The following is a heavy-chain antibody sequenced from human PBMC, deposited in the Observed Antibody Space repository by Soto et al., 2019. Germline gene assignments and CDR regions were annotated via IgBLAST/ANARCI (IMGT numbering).Heavy chain of an antibody. CDR1: GGSISSGGYY. CDR2: IYYSGST. CDR3: ARGEPTYYYDSIGYPTGADWFDP. V-gene: IGHV4-31*03. D-gene: IGHD3-22*01. Sequence: TLSLTCTVSGGSISSGGYYWSWIRQHPGKGLEWIGYIYYSGSTYYNPSLKSRVTISVDTSKNQFSLKLSSVTAADTAVYYCARGEPTYYYDSIGYPTGADWFDPWGQGTLVTVSS. J-gene: IGHJ5*02.